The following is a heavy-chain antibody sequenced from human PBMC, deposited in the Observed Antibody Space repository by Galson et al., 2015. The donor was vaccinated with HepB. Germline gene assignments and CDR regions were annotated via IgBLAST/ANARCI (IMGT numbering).Heavy chain of an antibody. CDR1: GFTFSSYA. J-gene: IGHJ4*02. V-gene: IGHV3-23*01. D-gene: IGHD3-10*01. CDR3: AKPVLLWFGELTSGDDY. CDR2: ISGSGGST. Sequence: SLRLSCAASGFTFSSYAMSWVRQAPGKGLEWVSAISGSGGSTYYADSVKGRFTISRDNSKNTLYLQMNSLRAEDTAVYYCAKPVLLWFGELTSGDDYWGQGTLVTVSS.